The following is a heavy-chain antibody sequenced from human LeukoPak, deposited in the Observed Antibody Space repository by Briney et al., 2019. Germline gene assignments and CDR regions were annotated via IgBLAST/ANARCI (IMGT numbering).Heavy chain of an antibody. CDR1: GFTFSNYG. Sequence: GGSLRLSCAASGFTFSNYGMHWVRQAPGKGLEWVAFMRYDGSHKYYADSVKGRFTISRDNSKNSLYLQMNSLRAEDTAVYYCARVPMVRGIAIAEADYWGQGTLVTVSS. V-gene: IGHV3-30*02. CDR2: MRYDGSHK. CDR3: ARVPMVRGIAIAEADY. D-gene: IGHD3-10*01. J-gene: IGHJ4*02.